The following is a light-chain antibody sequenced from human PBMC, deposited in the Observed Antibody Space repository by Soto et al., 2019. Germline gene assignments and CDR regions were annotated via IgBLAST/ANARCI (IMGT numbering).Light chain of an antibody. CDR2: GAS. CDR3: QQYGDPPT. CDR1: QSVKNNY. Sequence: DIVLTQSPGTLSLSPGERATLSCRAIQSVKNNYLAWYQQKPGQAPRLLIYGASSRATGVPDRFSGSGSVIDLNLTIRRLEPEDFALYICQQYGDPPTFGQGTKVDMK. V-gene: IGKV3-20*01. J-gene: IGKJ1*01.